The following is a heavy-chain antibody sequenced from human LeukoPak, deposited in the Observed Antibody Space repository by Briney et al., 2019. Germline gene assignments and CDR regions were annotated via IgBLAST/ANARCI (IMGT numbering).Heavy chain of an antibody. V-gene: IGHV1-69*06. J-gene: IGHJ5*02. D-gene: IGHD6-13*01. Sequence: ASVKVSCKASGGTFSSYAISWVRQAPGQGLEWMGGIIPIFGTANYAQKFQGRVTITADKSTSTAYMELSSLRSEDTAVYYCARVRQQLAYNWFDPWGQGTLVTVSS. CDR3: ARVRQQLAYNWFDP. CDR2: IIPIFGTA. CDR1: GGTFSSYA.